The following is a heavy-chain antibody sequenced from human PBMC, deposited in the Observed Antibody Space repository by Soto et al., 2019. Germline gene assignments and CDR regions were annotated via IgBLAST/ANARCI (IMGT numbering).Heavy chain of an antibody. Sequence: GGSLRLSCAASGFTFSSYSMNWVRQAPGKGLEWVSSISSSSSYIYYADSVKGRFTISRDNAKNSLYLQMNSLRAEDTAVYYCARDLGLPGGLSPFDYWGQGTLVTVSS. CDR3: ARDLGLPGGLSPFDY. CDR2: ISSSSSYI. CDR1: GFTFSSYS. J-gene: IGHJ4*02. D-gene: IGHD2-2*01. V-gene: IGHV3-21*01.